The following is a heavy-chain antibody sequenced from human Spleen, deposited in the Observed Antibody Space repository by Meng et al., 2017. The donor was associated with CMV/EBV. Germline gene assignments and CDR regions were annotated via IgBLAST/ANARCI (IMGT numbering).Heavy chain of an antibody. V-gene: IGHV3-74*01. Sequence: GESLKISCVASEFTFSRYWMYWVRQAPGKGLVWVSRIDSDGRSTSYADSVKGRLTISRDNSKNTVYLQMKSLRVEDTAVYFRARGESGTARAGFYYSGMDVWGQGTTVTVSS. CDR3: ARGESGTARAGFYYSGMDV. CDR2: IDSDGRST. J-gene: IGHJ6*02. D-gene: IGHD1-1*01. CDR1: EFTFSRYW.